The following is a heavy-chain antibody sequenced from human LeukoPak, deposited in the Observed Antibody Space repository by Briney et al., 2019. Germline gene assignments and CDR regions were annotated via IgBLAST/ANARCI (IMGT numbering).Heavy chain of an antibody. CDR1: GYTFTNYD. CDR2: MNPNSGNT. CDR3: ARGARYCSGGSCYNWFDP. J-gene: IGHJ5*02. V-gene: IGHV1-8*01. Sequence: ASVKVSCKTSGYTFTNYDINWVRQATGQGLEWMGWMNPNSGNTGYAQKFQGRVTMTRNISTSTAYMELSSLRSEDTAVYYCARGARYCSGGSCYNWFDPWGQGTLVTVSS. D-gene: IGHD2-15*01.